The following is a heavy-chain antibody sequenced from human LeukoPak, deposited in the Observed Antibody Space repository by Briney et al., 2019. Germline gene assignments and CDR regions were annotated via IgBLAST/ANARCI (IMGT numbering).Heavy chain of an antibody. CDR1: GGSFSGYY. CDR2: INYSGST. CDR3: ARGYSRRYYDSSGYYYY. V-gene: IGHV4-34*01. J-gene: IGHJ4*02. D-gene: IGHD3-22*01. Sequence: SETLSLTCAVYGGSFSGYYWSWIRQPPGNGLEWIGEINYSGSTNYNPSLKSRATISVDTSKNQFSLKLSSVTAADTAVYYCARGYSRRYYDSSGYYYYWGQGTLVTVSS.